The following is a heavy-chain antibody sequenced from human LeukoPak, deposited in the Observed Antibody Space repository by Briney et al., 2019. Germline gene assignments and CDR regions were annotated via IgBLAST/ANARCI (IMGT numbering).Heavy chain of an antibody. CDR2: ISNNGGYT. V-gene: IGHV3-23*01. CDR1: GFTFSSYA. J-gene: IGHJ4*02. CDR3: AKQLGYCSDGSCYFPY. Sequence: GGSLRLSCAASGFTFSSYAMSWVRQAPGKGLEWVSAISNNGGYTYYADSVQGRFTISRDNSKSTQCLQMNSLRAEDTAVYYCAKQLGYCSDGSCYFPYWGQGTLVTVSS. D-gene: IGHD2-15*01.